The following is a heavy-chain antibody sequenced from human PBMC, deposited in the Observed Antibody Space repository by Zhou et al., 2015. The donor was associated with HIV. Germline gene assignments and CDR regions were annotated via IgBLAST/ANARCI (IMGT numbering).Heavy chain of an antibody. J-gene: IGHJ4*02. CDR3: AREQYYDVSTGYYTAFDS. D-gene: IGHD3-9*01. V-gene: IGHV3-48*01. CDR1: GFTFSNYA. Sequence: VQLVDSGGGLVQPGGSLRLSCIASGFTFSNYAMSWVRQAPGKGLEWLSYISSSSSTIFYADSVKGRFTVSRDNVENSLYLQMTRLRREDTAVYYCAREQYYDVSTGYYTAFDSWGQGTPVTVSS. CDR2: ISSSSSTI.